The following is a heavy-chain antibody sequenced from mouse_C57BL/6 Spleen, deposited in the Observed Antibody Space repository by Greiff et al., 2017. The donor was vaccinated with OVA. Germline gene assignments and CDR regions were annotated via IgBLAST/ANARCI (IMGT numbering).Heavy chain of an antibody. D-gene: IGHD1-1*01. Sequence: DVMLVESGGGLVQPKGSLKLSCAASGFSFNTYAMNWVRQAPGKGLEWVARIRSKSNNYATYYADSVKDRFTISRDDSESMLYLQMNNLKTEDTAMYYCVRQDLSRYFDVWGTGTTVTVSS. CDR1: GFSFNTYA. J-gene: IGHJ1*03. CDR3: VRQDLSRYFDV. V-gene: IGHV10-1*01. CDR2: IRSKSNNYAT.